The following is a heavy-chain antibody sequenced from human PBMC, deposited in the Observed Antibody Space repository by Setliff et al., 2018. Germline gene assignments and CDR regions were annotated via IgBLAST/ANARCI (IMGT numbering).Heavy chain of an antibody. J-gene: IGHJ3*02. CDR1: GGSISTYY. Sequence: SETLSLTCTVSGGSISTYYWIWIRQPPGKGLEWIGEINHSGSTNYNPSLKSRVTVSVDTSKNQFSLKLSSVTAADTALYYCARVRVGATNDAFDIWGHGTMVTVSS. CDR2: INHSGST. D-gene: IGHD1-26*01. CDR3: ARVRVGATNDAFDI. V-gene: IGHV4-34*01.